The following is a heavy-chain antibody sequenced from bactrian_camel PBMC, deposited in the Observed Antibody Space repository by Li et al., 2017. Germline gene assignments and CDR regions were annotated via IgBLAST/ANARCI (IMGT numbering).Heavy chain of an antibody. D-gene: IGHD5*01. Sequence: HVQLVESGGGSVQAGGSLNLSCTISGNMRSRHCFGWFRQVPGKEREGVAVIDSAGRTSYVDSVKGRFTTSQNNAKTTTWLQMNNLKLDDTAMYYCAPDSSPQMGCYWTRGTQVTVS. CDR2: IDSAGRT. J-gene: IGHJ4*01. V-gene: IGHV3S53*01. CDR1: GNMRSRHC. CDR3: APDSSPQMGCY.